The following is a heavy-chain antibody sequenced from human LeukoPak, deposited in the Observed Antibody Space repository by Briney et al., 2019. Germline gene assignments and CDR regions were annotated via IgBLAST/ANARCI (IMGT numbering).Heavy chain of an antibody. V-gene: IGHV4-59*01. Sequence: PSQTLSLTCTVSGGSISSYYWSWIRQPPGKGLEWIGYIYYSGSTNYNPSLKSRVTISVDTSKNQFSLKLSSVTAADTAVYYCARDGGNWSFDYWGQGTLVTVSS. CDR3: ARDGGNWSFDY. D-gene: IGHD1-1*01. J-gene: IGHJ4*02. CDR2: IYYSGST. CDR1: GGSISSYY.